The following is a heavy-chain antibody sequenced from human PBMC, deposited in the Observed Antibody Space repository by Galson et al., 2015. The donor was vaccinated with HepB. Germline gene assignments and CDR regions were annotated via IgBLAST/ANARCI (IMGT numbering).Heavy chain of an antibody. CDR1: GFTFSTYA. CDR2: ISSDGSKK. Sequence: SLRLSCAASGFTFSTYAMHWVRQAPGKGLEWVAVISSDGSKKYYAESVKGRFSISRDSSKNTLYLQMNSLRADDTAVYYCARDVGWVATQSGGYWGQGTLVTVSS. V-gene: IGHV3-30-3*01. CDR3: ARDVGWVATQSGGY. D-gene: IGHD5-12*01. J-gene: IGHJ4*02.